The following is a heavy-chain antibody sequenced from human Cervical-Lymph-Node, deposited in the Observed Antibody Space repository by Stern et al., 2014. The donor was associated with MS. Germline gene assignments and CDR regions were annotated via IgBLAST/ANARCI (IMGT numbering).Heavy chain of an antibody. V-gene: IGHV7-4-1*02. Sequence: VQLVQSGSELKAPGASVKVSCKASGYTLTNYPMNWVRQAPGQGLEWMGWINTNTGNSTYAQGFTGRFVFSLDPSVSTAYLHISSLKAEDTAVYYCARDFVDTAMITRSDYLDSWGQGTLVTVSS. J-gene: IGHJ4*02. CDR2: INTNTGNS. CDR1: GYTLTNYP. D-gene: IGHD5-18*01. CDR3: ARDFVDTAMITRSDYLDS.